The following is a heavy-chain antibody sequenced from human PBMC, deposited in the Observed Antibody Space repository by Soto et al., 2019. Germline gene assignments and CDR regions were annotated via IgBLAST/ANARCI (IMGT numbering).Heavy chain of an antibody. CDR2: IRAFSGRK. CDR1: GFNFFNYG. Sequence: QVQLVQSGAEVKKPGASGKVSCKTSGFNFFNYGYTWVRQAPGQGLEWVGCIRAFSGRKDYAPKFQGRVTLTADTSTSTAYMELGSLTSDDTAVYYCASTSSTANFEGWGQGTLVTVSS. J-gene: IGHJ4*02. CDR3: ASTSSTANFEG. D-gene: IGHD1-26*01. V-gene: IGHV1-18*01.